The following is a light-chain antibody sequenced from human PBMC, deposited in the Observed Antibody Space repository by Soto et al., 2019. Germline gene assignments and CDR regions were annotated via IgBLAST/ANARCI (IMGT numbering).Light chain of an antibody. J-gene: IGLJ1*01. CDR1: SSVVGGYNY. CDR2: EVS. CDR3: SSYAASYRRV. Sequence: QSVVTQPPSASGSPGQSVTISCTGTSSVVGGYNYVSWYQQHPGKAPKLMIYEVSKRPSGVPDRFSGSKSGNTASLTVSGLQADDEADYSCSSYAASYRRVFGTVTKVTDL. V-gene: IGLV2-8*01.